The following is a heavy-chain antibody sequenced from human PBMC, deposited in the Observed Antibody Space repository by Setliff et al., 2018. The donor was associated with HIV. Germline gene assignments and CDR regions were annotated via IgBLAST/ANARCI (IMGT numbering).Heavy chain of an antibody. CDR1: GASFSDYY. V-gene: IGHV4-34*12. J-gene: IGHJ5*02. D-gene: IGHD6-13*01. CDR3: ARLLRSGYSTTWYEGGAAWWFDP. Sequence: SETLSLTCAVYGASFSDYYWSWIRQPPGKGLEWIGEIFHSGSTTYNPSLKSRVTISVDMSKNQFSLNLSSVAAADTAVYYCARLLRSGYSTTWYEGGAAWWFDPWGQGTLVTVSS. CDR2: IFHSGST.